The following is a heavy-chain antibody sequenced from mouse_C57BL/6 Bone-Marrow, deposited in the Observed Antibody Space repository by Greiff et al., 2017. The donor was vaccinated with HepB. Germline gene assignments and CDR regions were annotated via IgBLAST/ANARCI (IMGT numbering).Heavy chain of an antibody. D-gene: IGHD1-1*01. CDR2: IDPEDGET. Sequence: EVQLQQSGAELVKPGASVKLSCTASGFNIKDYYMHWVKQRTEQGLEWIGRIDPEDGETKYAPKFKGKATITADTSSNTAYLQLSSLTYEDTAVYYCASSRDHYDGSHYFDYWGQGTTLTVSS. J-gene: IGHJ2*01. CDR1: GFNIKDYY. V-gene: IGHV14-2*01. CDR3: ASSRDHYDGSHYFDY.